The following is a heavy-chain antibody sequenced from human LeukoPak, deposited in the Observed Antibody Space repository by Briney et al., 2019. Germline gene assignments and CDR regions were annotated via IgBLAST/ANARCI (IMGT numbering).Heavy chain of an antibody. CDR2: IYYSGTT. CDR1: GGFFSSSSYY. D-gene: IGHD3-10*01. J-gene: IGHJ4*02. Sequence: SETLSLTCTVSGGFFSSSSYYWGWIRQPPGKGLEWIGSIYYSGTTYYNPSLKSRVTISVDTSKNQLSLKQSSVTAADTAVYYCASSQITVVRGGDFDYWGQGTLVTVSS. CDR3: ASSQITVVRGGDFDY. V-gene: IGHV4-39*07.